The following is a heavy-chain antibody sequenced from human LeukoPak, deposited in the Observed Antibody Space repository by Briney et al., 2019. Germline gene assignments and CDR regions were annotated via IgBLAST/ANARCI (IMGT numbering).Heavy chain of an antibody. CDR3: AIVRMTTLTNYYYYYMDF. CDR1: GYTFTSYD. Sequence: APLKVSSKASGYTFTSYDINWVRQAPGQGREWRGWMTPNSGNTGYAQKFQGRGTMTRYASISTTDKELSSPRSEDTAVYYCAIVRMTTLTNYYYYYMDFWGKGTTVTVSS. D-gene: IGHD4-17*01. CDR2: MTPNSGNT. V-gene: IGHV1-8*01. J-gene: IGHJ6*03.